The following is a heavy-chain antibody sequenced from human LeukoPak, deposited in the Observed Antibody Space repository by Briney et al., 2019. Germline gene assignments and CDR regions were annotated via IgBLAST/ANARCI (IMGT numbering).Heavy chain of an antibody. CDR2: FDPEDGET. CDR3: ATDRSDSSGYYSDDAFDI. V-gene: IGHV1-24*01. J-gene: IGHJ3*02. Sequence: ASVKVSCKVSGYTLTELSMHWVRQAPGKGLEWMGGFDPEDGETIYAQKFQGRVTMTEDTSTDTAYMELSSLRSEDTAVYYCATDRSDSSGYYSDDAFDIWGQGTMVTVSS. CDR1: GYTLTELS. D-gene: IGHD3-22*01.